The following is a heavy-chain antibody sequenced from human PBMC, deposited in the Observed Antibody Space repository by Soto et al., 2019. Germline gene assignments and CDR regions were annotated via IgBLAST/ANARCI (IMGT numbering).Heavy chain of an antibody. CDR1: GFTFSDYY. V-gene: IGHV3-11*01. Sequence: QGQLVESGGGLVRPGGSLRLSCEASGFTFSDYYMTWIRQAPGKGLECVSYISSSGSVMYYADSVKGRCTISRDNARNSLYLHIRSLRAEDTAVYYCARADWQRRDWNDPFDYWGQGTLVTVSS. J-gene: IGHJ4*02. CDR3: ARADWQRRDWNDPFDY. D-gene: IGHD1-1*01. CDR2: ISSSGSVM.